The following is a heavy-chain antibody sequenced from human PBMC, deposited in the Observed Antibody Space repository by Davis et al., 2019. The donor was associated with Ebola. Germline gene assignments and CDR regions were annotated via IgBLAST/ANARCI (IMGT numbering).Heavy chain of an antibody. CDR1: GFTFSSYA. Sequence: GESLKISCGASGFTFSSYAMHWVRQAPGKGLDWVAVIAYDGNNQYYADSVKGRFTISRDNSKNTLYLQMNSLRAEDTAVYYCAKGQEPLDYWGQGTLVTVSS. CDR3: AKGQEPLDY. D-gene: IGHD1-26*01. J-gene: IGHJ4*02. CDR2: IAYDGNNQ. V-gene: IGHV3-30-3*01.